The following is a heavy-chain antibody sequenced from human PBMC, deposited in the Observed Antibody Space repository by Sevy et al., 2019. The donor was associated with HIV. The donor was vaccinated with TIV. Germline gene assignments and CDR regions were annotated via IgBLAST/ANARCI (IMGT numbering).Heavy chain of an antibody. D-gene: IGHD3-16*01. CDR1: GFTVSRNF. CDR2: IYSDGTT. CDR3: VGAHRPNQGDF. J-gene: IGHJ4*02. Sequence: RGCLRLSCAASGFTVSRNFMSWIRQAPGKGLEWVSIIYSDGTTFYAESVKGRFTISRDNSRNTLYLQINPLRADDTAVHYCVGAHRPNQGDFWGQGTLVNVSS. V-gene: IGHV3-53*01.